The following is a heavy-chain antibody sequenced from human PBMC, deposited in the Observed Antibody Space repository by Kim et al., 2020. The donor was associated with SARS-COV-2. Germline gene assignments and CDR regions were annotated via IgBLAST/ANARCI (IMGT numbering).Heavy chain of an antibody. Sequence: GGSLRLSCAVSGFTFGDHAMSWFRQAPGKGLEWVGFIRSNSYGGTIEYAASVQGRFTISTDDSTNIAYLQMNSLKTEDTAVYYCTSSFCTRANCPIYLDYWGQGALVSVSS. V-gene: IGHV3-49*03. CDR3: TSSFCTRANCPIYLDY. CDR1: GFTFGDHA. J-gene: IGHJ4*02. D-gene: IGHD2-8*01. CDR2: IRSNSYGGTI.